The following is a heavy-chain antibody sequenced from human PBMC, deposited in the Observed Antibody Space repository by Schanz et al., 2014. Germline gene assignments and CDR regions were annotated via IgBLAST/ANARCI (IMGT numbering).Heavy chain of an antibody. V-gene: IGHV1-69*02. Sequence: QVQLVQSGAEVKKPGSSMKVSCKASGGTFSTYPINWLRQAPGQGLEWMGRIIPIHGIANYAQKFQGRVTITADKSTFTAYMELSSLRSEDTAVYYCARGYGDSPTDFWGQGTLVTVSS. D-gene: IGHD4-17*01. CDR2: IIPIHGIA. CDR3: ARGYGDSPTDF. CDR1: GGTFSTYP. J-gene: IGHJ4*02.